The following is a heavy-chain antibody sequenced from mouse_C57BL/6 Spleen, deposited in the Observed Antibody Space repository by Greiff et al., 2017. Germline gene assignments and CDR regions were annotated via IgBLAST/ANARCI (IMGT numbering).Heavy chain of an antibody. CDR2: IYPNNGGT. Sequence: VQLQQSGPELVKPGASVKIPCKASGYTFTDYNMDWVKQSPGKSLEWIGDIYPNNGGTFYTQKFKGTATLTVDNSSRTAYMELSSLTSGDTAVYSYERSGGVYWGQGTTLTVSS. D-gene: IGHD3-1*01. CDR1: GYTFTDYN. J-gene: IGHJ2*01. CDR3: ERSGGVY. V-gene: IGHV1-18*01.